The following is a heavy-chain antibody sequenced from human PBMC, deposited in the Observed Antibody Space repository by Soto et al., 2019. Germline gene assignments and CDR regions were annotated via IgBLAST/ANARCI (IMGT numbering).Heavy chain of an antibody. CDR2: IYYSGSP. Sequence: QVQLQESGPGLVTPSQTLSLTCTVSGGSISSGNYYWSWIRQHPGKGLEWIGYIYYSGSPYYNPSLKSRVTISVDTSKNQFSLKRSSVTAADTAVYYCARDSATVTTSTFDYWGQGTLVTVSS. D-gene: IGHD4-17*01. J-gene: IGHJ4*02. V-gene: IGHV4-31*03. CDR1: GGSISSGNYY. CDR3: ARDSATVTTSTFDY.